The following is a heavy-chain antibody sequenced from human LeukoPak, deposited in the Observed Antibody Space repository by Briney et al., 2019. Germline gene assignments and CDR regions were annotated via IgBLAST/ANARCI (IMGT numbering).Heavy chain of an antibody. CDR3: AKNIVVVVAATTHTDDAFDI. J-gene: IGHJ3*02. D-gene: IGHD2-15*01. CDR2: INHSGST. CDR1: GGSFSGYY. V-gene: IGHV4-34*01. Sequence: PSETLSLTCAVYGGSFSGYYWSWIRQPPGKGLEWIGEINHSGSTNYNPSLKSRVTISVDTSKNQFSLKLSSVTAADTAVYYCAKNIVVVVAATTHTDDAFDIWGQGTMVTVSS.